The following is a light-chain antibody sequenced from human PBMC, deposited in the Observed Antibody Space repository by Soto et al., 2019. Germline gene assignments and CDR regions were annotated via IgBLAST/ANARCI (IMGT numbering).Light chain of an antibody. V-gene: IGLV1-40*01. Sequence: QPVLTQPPSVSGAPGQRVTISCTGNNSNIGAGSGVNWYQQFPDRAPKLLIYANTHRPSGVPDRFSGSTSATSASLAITGLQTQDEAEYYCQSFDSSLTGLIFGGGTKLTVL. CDR2: ANT. J-gene: IGLJ2*01. CDR3: QSFDSSLTGLI. CDR1: NSNIGAGSG.